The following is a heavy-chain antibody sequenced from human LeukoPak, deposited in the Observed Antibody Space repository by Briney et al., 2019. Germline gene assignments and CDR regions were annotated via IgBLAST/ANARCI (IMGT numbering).Heavy chain of an antibody. CDR2: ISSNGGST. D-gene: IGHD3-16*01. CDR1: GFIFSNYA. Sequence: GGSLRLSCAASGFIFSNYAMHWVRQAPGKGLEYVSAISSNGGSTYYANSVKGRFTISRDNSKNTLYLQMGSLRAEDTAVYYCARSWASHDAFDIWGQGTMVTVSS. V-gene: IGHV3-64*01. CDR3: ARSWASHDAFDI. J-gene: IGHJ3*02.